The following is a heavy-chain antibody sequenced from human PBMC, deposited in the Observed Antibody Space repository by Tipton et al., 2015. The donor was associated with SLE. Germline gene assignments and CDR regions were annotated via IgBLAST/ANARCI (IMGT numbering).Heavy chain of an antibody. V-gene: IGHV3-30*04. Sequence: SLRLSCAASGFIFSTYAMHWVRQAPGKGLEWVAVTSYDGINKHYADSVKGRFTISRDNSKNTLYLQMNSLRADDTAVYYCARSLLMVQLWSFFDSWGQGTLVTVSS. CDR1: GFIFSTYA. CDR2: TSYDGINK. CDR3: ARSLLMVQLWSFFDS. D-gene: IGHD2-8*01. J-gene: IGHJ4*02.